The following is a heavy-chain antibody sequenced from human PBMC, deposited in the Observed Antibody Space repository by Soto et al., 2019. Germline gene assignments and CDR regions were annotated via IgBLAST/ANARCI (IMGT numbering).Heavy chain of an antibody. D-gene: IGHD1-26*01. CDR2: ISWEGGSR. Sequence: EVQLVESGGVVVQPGGSLRLFCAASGFTFDDYTMHWVRQAPGKGLEWVSLISWEGGSRYYADSVQGRFTISRDNSKNSLYLQMNSLGTEDTALYYCAVGATTGYLSFFQHWDQGTLVTVSS. CDR3: AVGATTGYLSFFQH. J-gene: IGHJ1*01. V-gene: IGHV3-43*01. CDR1: GFTFDDYT.